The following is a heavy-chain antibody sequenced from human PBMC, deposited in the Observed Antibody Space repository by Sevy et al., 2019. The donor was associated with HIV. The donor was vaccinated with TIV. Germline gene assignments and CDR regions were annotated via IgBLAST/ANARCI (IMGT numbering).Heavy chain of an antibody. V-gene: IGHV4-38-2*02. CDR1: GYSISSGYY. CDR3: ARTSRFLEWLLPGGPDYGMDV. CDR2: IYHSGST. J-gene: IGHJ6*02. Sequence: SETLSLTCTVSGYSISSGYYWGWIRQPPGKGLEWIGSIYHSGSTNYNPSLKSRLTISVDTSKNQFSLKLSSVTAADTAMYYCARTSRFLEWLLPGGPDYGMDVWGQGTTVTVSS. D-gene: IGHD3-3*01.